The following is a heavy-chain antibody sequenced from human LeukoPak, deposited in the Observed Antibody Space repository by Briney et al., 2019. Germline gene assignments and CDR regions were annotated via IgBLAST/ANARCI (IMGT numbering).Heavy chain of an antibody. CDR1: GGSISSSSYY. J-gene: IGHJ4*02. D-gene: IGHD3-3*01. V-gene: IGHV4-39*07. Sequence: PSETLSLTCTVSGGSISSSSYYWGWIRQPPGKGLEWIGSIYYSGSTYYNPSLKSRVTISVDTSKNQFSLKLSSVTAADTAVYYCARSYDFWSGDSQFDYWGQGTLVTVSS. CDR3: ARSYDFWSGDSQFDY. CDR2: IYYSGST.